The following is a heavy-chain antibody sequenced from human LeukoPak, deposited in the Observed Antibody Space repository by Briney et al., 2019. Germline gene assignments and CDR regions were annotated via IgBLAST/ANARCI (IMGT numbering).Heavy chain of an antibody. V-gene: IGHV1-3*01. CDR3: ATGSYDILTGYPGYYFDY. CDR2: ISAGNGNT. D-gene: IGHD3-9*01. J-gene: IGHJ4*02. CDR1: GYTFTSYA. Sequence: ASVKVSCKASGYTFTSYAIHWVRQAPGQRLEWMGWISAGNGNTKYSQNFQGRVTFISNTSATTAFMELSSLRSEDTAVYYCATGSYDILTGYPGYYFDYWGQGTLVTVSS.